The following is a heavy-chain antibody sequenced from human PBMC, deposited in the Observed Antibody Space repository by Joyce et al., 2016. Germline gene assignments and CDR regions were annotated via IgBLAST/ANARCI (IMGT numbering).Heavy chain of an antibody. CDR1: GYNFTTSW. CDR3: ARRTVGHTLFDF. D-gene: IGHD4-23*01. J-gene: IGHJ4*02. CDR2: TFPYDSDI. Sequence: EVQLVQSGAEVKESGKSLKISCQGSGYNFTTSWIDWVRQMPGKGLEWMGFTFPYDSDIRYSPSCQGQVTMSADTSINTAYLQWSSLKASDTAIYYCARRTVGHTLFDFWGQGTLVTVSS. V-gene: IGHV5-51*01.